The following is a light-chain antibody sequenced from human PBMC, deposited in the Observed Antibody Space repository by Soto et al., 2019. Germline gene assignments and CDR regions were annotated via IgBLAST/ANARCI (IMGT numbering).Light chain of an antibody. V-gene: IGKV3-15*01. J-gene: IGKJ1*01. Sequence: EIVMTQSPATLSVSPEDRVTLSCRASQNVRRNIAWYQQKPGQAPSLLIFGAITRATGIPARFSGSGSGTELTLTISSLQSEDSAIYYCKHYNVWLPWTFGQGTKV. CDR3: KHYNVWLPWT. CDR1: QNVRRN. CDR2: GAI.